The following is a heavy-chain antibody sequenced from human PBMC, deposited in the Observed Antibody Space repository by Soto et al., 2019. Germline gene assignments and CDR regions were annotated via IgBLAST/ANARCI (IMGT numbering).Heavy chain of an antibody. V-gene: IGHV1-2*04. J-gene: IGHJ5*02. CDR3: ARGKKGVGYCSGGNCYSIDNRPHLDP. Sequence: GASVKVSCKASGYTFTDYYMHWVRQAPGQGLEWMGWINPNSGGTNYAQKFQGWVTMTRDTSISTAYMELSRLRSDDTAVYYCARGKKGVGYCSGGNCYSIDNRPHLDPWGQGTLVTSPQ. CDR1: GYTFTDYY. CDR2: INPNSGGT. D-gene: IGHD2-15*01.